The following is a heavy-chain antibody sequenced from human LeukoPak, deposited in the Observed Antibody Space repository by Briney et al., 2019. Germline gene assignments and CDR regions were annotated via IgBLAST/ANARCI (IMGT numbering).Heavy chain of an antibody. V-gene: IGHV1-18*04. CDR1: GYTFTSYG. CDR2: IGPYNGNT. D-gene: IGHD3-16*02. J-gene: IGHJ4*02. Sequence: ASVKVSCKASGYTFTSYGISWVRQAPGQGPEWMGSIGPYNGNTNYAERLQGRVIMTTDTSTRTAYMELRSLRSDDTAVFYCARDQYDYVWGSYRPYFDYWGQGTLVTVSS. CDR3: ARDQYDYVWGSYRPYFDY.